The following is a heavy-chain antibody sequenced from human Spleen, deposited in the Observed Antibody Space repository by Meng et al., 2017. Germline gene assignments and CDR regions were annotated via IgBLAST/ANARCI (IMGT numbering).Heavy chain of an antibody. D-gene: IGHD6-13*01. CDR3: TKAGAAAAFDY. V-gene: IGHV3-23*01. J-gene: IGHJ4*02. CDR1: GFTFSIYG. CDR2: ISDRGDIT. Sequence: GESLKISCAASGFTFSIYGMSWVRQAPGKGLEWVSGISDRGDITYYADSVKGGFTIARNNSRNTLYLRMNSLRAEDTAIYYCTKAGAAAAFDYWGQGTLVTVSS.